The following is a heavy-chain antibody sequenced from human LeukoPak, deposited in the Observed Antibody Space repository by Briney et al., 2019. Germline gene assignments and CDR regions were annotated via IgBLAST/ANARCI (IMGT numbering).Heavy chain of an antibody. Sequence: PSGGSLRLSCAASGFTFSSYAMSWVRQAPGKGLEWVSAISGSGGSTYYADSVKGRFTISRDNSKHTLYLQMNSLRAEDTAVYYCAKDERGSGCTRYWGQGTLVTVSS. J-gene: IGHJ4*02. D-gene: IGHD6-19*01. CDR3: AKDERGSGCTRY. V-gene: IGHV3-23*01. CDR1: GFTFSSYA. CDR2: ISGSGGST.